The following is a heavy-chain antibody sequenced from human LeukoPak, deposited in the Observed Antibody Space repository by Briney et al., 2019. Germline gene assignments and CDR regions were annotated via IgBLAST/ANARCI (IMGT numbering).Heavy chain of an antibody. CDR2: INPNSGGT. V-gene: IGHV1-2*02. CDR1: GYTFTGYY. Sequence: ASVKVSCKASGYTFTGYYMHWVRQAPGQGLEWMGWINPNSGGTNYAQKFQGRVTMTRDTSISTAYMELSRLRSDDTAVYYCARAPITLPYYYDSSGPLDYWGQGTLVTVSS. D-gene: IGHD3-22*01. CDR3: ARAPITLPYYYDSSGPLDY. J-gene: IGHJ4*02.